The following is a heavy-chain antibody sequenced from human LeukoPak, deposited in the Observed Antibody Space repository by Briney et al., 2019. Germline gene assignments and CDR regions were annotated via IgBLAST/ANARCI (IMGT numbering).Heavy chain of an antibody. CDR2: ISLSGHT. Sequence: SGTLSLACGLSGRSISTTNCWCWERQPPGQGLEWIGEISLSGHTHYNPSLESRVTVSLDKSKNQLSLNPTSVAAADTAVYYCSRENGAFSPFGYWGQGTLVTVLS. J-gene: IGHJ4*02. V-gene: IGHV4-4*02. CDR1: GRSISTTNC. D-gene: IGHD2-8*01. CDR3: SRENGAFSPFGY.